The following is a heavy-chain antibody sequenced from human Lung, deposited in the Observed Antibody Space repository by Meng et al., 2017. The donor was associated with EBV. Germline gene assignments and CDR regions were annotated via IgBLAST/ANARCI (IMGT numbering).Heavy chain of an antibody. J-gene: IGHJ4*02. CDR1: SDPISRSHW. CDR2: IHQSGST. D-gene: IGHD5-12*01. Sequence: EKLRESGPGLVKPWGTLSVTCVVSSDPISRSHWWNWVRQPPGKGLEWIGEIHQSGSTNYNPSLKSRVTISVDKSKNQFSLKLTSVTAADTAVYYCARIEGYDRLYYFGQWGRGTLVTVSS. V-gene: IGHV4-4*02. CDR3: ARIEGYDRLYYFGQ.